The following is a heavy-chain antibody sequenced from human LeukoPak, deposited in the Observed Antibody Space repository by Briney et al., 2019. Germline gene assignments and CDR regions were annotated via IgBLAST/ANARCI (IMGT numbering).Heavy chain of an antibody. V-gene: IGHV3-30*18. J-gene: IGHJ3*02. CDR3: AKRIIDSGWEDDAFDI. CDR2: ISYDGSNK. CDR1: GFTFSGYG. Sequence: GGSLRLSCAASGFTFSGYGMHWVRQAPGKGLEWVAVISYDGSNKYYADSVKGRFTISRDNSKNTLYLQMNSLRAEDTAVYYCAKRIIDSGWEDDAFDIWGQGTMVTVSS. D-gene: IGHD6-19*01.